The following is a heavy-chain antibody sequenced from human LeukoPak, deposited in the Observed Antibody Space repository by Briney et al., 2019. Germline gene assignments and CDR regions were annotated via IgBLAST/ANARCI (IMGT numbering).Heavy chain of an antibody. J-gene: IGHJ4*02. CDR2: ISGSGGST. D-gene: IGHD2-15*01. V-gene: IGHV3-23*01. Sequence: GGSLRLSCAASGFTFSSYAMSWVRQAPGKGLEWVSAISGSGGSTYYADSVKGRFTISRDNSKNTLYLQMNSLRAEDTAVYYCASLTSSVVVVAVSAAIPYYDYWGQGTLVTVSS. CDR3: ASLTSSVVVVAVSAAIPYYDY. CDR1: GFTFSSYA.